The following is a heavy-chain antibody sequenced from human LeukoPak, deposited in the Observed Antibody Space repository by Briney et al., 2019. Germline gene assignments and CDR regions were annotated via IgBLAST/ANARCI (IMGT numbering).Heavy chain of an antibody. CDR1: GFTFSSYA. J-gene: IGHJ5*02. CDR3: ARGRRRTTGLSNWFDP. Sequence: PGGSLRLSCAASGFTFSSYAMHWVRQAPGKGLEWVAVISYDGSNKYYADSVKGRFTISRDNSKNTLYLQMNSLRAEDTAVYYCARGRRRTTGLSNWFDPWGQGTLVTVSS. V-gene: IGHV3-30-3*01. D-gene: IGHD4-17*01. CDR2: ISYDGSNK.